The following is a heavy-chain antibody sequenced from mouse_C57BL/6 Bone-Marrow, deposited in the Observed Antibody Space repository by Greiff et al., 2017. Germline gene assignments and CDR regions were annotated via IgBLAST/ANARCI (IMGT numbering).Heavy chain of an antibody. Sequence: VQLQQSGAELVKPGASVKLSCKASGYTFTSYWMHWVKQRPGRGLEWIGRIDPNSGGTKYNEKFKSKATLTVDKPSSTAYMQRSSLTSEDSAVYYCARRLWLRRPYYAMDYWGQGTSVTVSS. V-gene: IGHV1-72*01. J-gene: IGHJ4*01. CDR3: ARRLWLRRPYYAMDY. CDR2: IDPNSGGT. D-gene: IGHD2-2*01. CDR1: GYTFTSYW.